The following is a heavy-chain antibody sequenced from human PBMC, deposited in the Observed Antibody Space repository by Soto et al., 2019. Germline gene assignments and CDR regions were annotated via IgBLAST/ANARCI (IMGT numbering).Heavy chain of an antibody. D-gene: IGHD2-15*01. CDR3: AGFQVVTRLDY. J-gene: IGHJ4*02. V-gene: IGHV1-18*01. Sequence: QVQLVQSGAEVKKPGASVKVSCKASGYTFTSYGISWVRQAPGQGLEWMGWVSAYTGNTNYAQHLQGRVTMTTDTSTTTAYMELRSLRSDDTAVYYCAGFQVVTRLDYWGQGTLVTVSS. CDR1: GYTFTSYG. CDR2: VSAYTGNT.